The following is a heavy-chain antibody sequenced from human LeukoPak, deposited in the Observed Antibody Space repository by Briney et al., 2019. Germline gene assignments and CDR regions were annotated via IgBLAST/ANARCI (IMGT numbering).Heavy chain of an antibody. J-gene: IGHJ5*02. CDR2: IRSKANSYAT. CDR3: TGYYYDSSGYYYGDWFDP. Sequence: VGSLRLSCAASGFTFSGSAMHWVRQASGKGLEWVGRIRSKANSYATAYAASVKGRFTISRDDSKNTAYLQMNSLKTEDTAVYYCTGYYYDSSGYYYGDWFDPWGQGTLVTVSS. CDR1: GFTFSGSA. V-gene: IGHV3-73*01. D-gene: IGHD3-22*01.